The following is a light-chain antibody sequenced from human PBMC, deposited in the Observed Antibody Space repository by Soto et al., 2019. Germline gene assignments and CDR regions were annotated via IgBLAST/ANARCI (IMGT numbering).Light chain of an antibody. CDR3: QQYNNWPPWT. CDR2: GAS. Sequence: EIVMTQSPATLSVSPGERATLSRRASQSVSSYLDWYQQKPGQAPRLLIYGASSRETGIPARFSGSGSGTEFTLTISSLQSEDFAVYYCQQYNNWPPWTFGQGTKVDIK. CDR1: QSVSSY. J-gene: IGKJ1*01. V-gene: IGKV3-15*01.